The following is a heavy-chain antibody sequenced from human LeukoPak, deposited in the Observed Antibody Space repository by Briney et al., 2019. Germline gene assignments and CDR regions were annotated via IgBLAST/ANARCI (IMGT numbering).Heavy chain of an antibody. CDR1: GYTFTNYG. CDR2: ISAYNGNT. Sequence: ASVKASCKASGYTFTNYGISWVRQAPGQGLEWRGWISAYNGNTNYARKVQGRITMTTDTSTSTAYMELRRLISDDSAVYYCARDQRPVTRYSSSWFVYWGQGTLVTVSS. V-gene: IGHV1-18*01. CDR3: ARDQRPVTRYSSSWFVY. J-gene: IGHJ5*01. D-gene: IGHD6-13*01.